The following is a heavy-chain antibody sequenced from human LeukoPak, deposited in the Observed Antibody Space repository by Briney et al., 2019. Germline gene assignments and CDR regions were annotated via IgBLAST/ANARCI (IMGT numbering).Heavy chain of an antibody. Sequence: PGGSLRLSCAASGFTVSSNYMSWIRQPPGKGLEWIGYIYYSGSTNYNPSLKSRVTISVDTSKNQFSLKLSSVTAADTAVYYCARGDPTSYFDYWGQGTLVTVSS. CDR2: IYYSGST. CDR3: ARGDPTSYFDY. CDR1: GFTVSSNY. J-gene: IGHJ4*02. V-gene: IGHV4-59*02.